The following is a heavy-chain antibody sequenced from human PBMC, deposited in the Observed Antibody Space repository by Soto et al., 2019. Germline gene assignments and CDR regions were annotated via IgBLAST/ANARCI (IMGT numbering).Heavy chain of an antibody. Sequence: QVQLVQSGDEVKKSGASVKVSCKASGYTFSNYGISWVRQAPGQGLEWMGWVSPKSGNTDFARKVQGRVTMTADTSTNTAYLELRGLRSDDTAVYYCARGRTVSSIGPLLVWGQGTLVSVSS. CDR2: VSPKSGNT. D-gene: IGHD1-1*01. CDR1: GYTFSNYG. V-gene: IGHV1-18*04. CDR3: ARGRTVSSIGPLLV. J-gene: IGHJ1*01.